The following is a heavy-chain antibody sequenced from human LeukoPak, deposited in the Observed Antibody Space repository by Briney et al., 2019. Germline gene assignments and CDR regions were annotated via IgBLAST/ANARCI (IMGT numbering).Heavy chain of an antibody. CDR3: ARDGRSHYYDSSGYYS. J-gene: IGHJ5*02. Sequence: GGSLRLSCAASGFPFSTYNMNWVRQAPGKGLEWVSSISSSSSYIYYADSVKGRFTISRDNAKNSLYLQMNSLRAEDTAVYYCARDGRSHYYDSSGYYSLGQGTLVTVSS. V-gene: IGHV3-21*01. CDR1: GFPFSTYN. D-gene: IGHD3-22*01. CDR2: ISSSSSYI.